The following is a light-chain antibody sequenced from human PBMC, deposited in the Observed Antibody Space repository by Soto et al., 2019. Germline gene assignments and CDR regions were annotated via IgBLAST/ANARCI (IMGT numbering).Light chain of an antibody. CDR2: SVS. Sequence: DVVMTQSPLSLPVTLGQPASISCRSSQSLVYSDGNTYLSWFQQRPGQSPRRLIYSVSNRDSGVPDRVRGSGSGTDFTLKISRVEAEDAGVYYCIQGTHWPWTFGQGTKVEIK. CDR1: QSLVYSDGNTY. J-gene: IGKJ1*01. CDR3: IQGTHWPWT. V-gene: IGKV2-30*01.